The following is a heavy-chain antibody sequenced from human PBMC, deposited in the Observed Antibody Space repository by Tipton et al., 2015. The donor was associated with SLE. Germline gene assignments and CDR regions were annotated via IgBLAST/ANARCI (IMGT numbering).Heavy chain of an antibody. J-gene: IGHJ4*02. Sequence: SLRLSCAASGFTFDDYGMSWVRQAPGKGLEWVSAISGSGGSTYYADSVKGRFTISRDNSKNTLYLQMNSLRAEDTAVYYCAREPLGFRELFFFDYWGQGTLVTVSS. CDR1: GFTFDDYG. D-gene: IGHD3-10*01. CDR2: ISGSGGST. CDR3: AREPLGFRELFFFDY. V-gene: IGHV3-23*01.